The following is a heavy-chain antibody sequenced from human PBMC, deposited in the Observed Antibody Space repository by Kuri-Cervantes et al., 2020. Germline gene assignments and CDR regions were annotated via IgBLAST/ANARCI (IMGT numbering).Heavy chain of an antibody. Sequence: GESLKISCAASGFTFSSYWMSWVRQAPGKGLEWVAKIKQDGSEKYYVDSVKGRFTISRDNAKNSLYLQMNSLRAEDTAVYYCARDLSVEYSYSNWFDLWGQGTLVTVSS. CDR2: IKQDGSEK. D-gene: IGHD5-18*01. CDR1: GFTFSSYW. V-gene: IGHV3-7*01. J-gene: IGHJ5*02. CDR3: ARDLSVEYSYSNWFDL.